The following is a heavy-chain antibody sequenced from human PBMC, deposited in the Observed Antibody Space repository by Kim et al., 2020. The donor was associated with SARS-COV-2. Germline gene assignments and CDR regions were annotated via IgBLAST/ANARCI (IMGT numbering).Heavy chain of an antibody. D-gene: IGHD3-9*01. CDR2: ISRSSTTM. CDR1: GFTFSTYG. J-gene: IGHJ4*02. CDR3: AREDDILTGSIDY. Sequence: GGSLRLSCSASGFTFSTYGVNWVRQAPGKGLEWVSYISRSSTTMYYGDSVRGRFTISRDNAKNLVYLQMDLLRAEDTAVYFCAREDDILTGSIDYWGQGILVTVSS. V-gene: IGHV3-48*04.